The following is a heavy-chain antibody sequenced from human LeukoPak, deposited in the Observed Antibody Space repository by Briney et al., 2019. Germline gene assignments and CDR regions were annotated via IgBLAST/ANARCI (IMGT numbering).Heavy chain of an antibody. J-gene: IGHJ4*02. CDR2: IKQDGSEK. CDR1: GFTFSSYW. CDR3: ARGGGYWYYDSSGSSDFDY. V-gene: IGHV3-7*04. Sequence: AGGSLRLSCAASGFTFSSYWMSWVRQAPGKGLEWVANIKQDGSEKYYVDSVKGRFTISRDDAKNSLYLQMNSLRAEDTAVYYCARGGGYWYYDSSGSSDFDYWGQGTLVTVSS. D-gene: IGHD3-22*01.